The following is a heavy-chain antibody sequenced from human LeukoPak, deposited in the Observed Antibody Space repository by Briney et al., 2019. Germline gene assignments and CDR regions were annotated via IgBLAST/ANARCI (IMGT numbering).Heavy chain of an antibody. CDR1: GYTFTSYA. Sequence: GASVKVSCKASGYTFTSYAISWVRQAPGQGLEWMGGIIPIFGTANYAQKFQGRVTITTDESTSTAYMELSSLRSEDTAVYYCARDRMVRGVIIGGEFDYWGQGTLVTVSS. CDR3: ARDRMVRGVIIGGEFDY. J-gene: IGHJ4*02. CDR2: IIPIFGTA. V-gene: IGHV1-69*05. D-gene: IGHD3-10*01.